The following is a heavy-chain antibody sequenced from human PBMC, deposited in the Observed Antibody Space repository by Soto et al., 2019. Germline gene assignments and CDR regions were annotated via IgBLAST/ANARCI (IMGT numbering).Heavy chain of an antibody. Sequence: EVQLLDSGGGLVQPGGSLRLSCAASGVTFGSYALNWVRLSPGKGLEWVSTISGSGGSTYYADSVKARFAISRDNSKNTQYLHMNSLRAEYTAVYYCAKEAADVLYYFDYWGQGTLVTVSS. J-gene: IGHJ4*02. CDR1: GVTFGSYA. CDR3: AKEAADVLYYFDY. D-gene: IGHD6-13*01. CDR2: ISGSGGST. V-gene: IGHV3-23*01.